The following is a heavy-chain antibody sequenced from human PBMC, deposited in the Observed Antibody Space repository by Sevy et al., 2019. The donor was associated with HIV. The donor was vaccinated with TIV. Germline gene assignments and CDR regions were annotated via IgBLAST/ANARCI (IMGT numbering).Heavy chain of an antibody. D-gene: IGHD6-19*01. CDR3: AREKRGSGWYTRDAFDI. Sequence: GGSLRLSCAASGFTFSSYEMNWVRQAPGKGLEWVSYISSSGSTIYYADSVKGQFTISRDNAKNSLYLQMNSLRAEDTAVYYCAREKRGSGWYTRDAFDIWGQGTMVTVSS. CDR2: ISSSGSTI. CDR1: GFTFSSYE. V-gene: IGHV3-48*03. J-gene: IGHJ3*02.